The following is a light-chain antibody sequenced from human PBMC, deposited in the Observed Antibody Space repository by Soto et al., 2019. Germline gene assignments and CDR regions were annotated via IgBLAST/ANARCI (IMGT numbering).Light chain of an antibody. CDR1: ENVDRY. V-gene: IGKV1-39*01. J-gene: IGKJ1*01. CDR2: AAS. CDR3: QQTYSTPPT. Sequence: DIHVTQSPSSLSSSVGDRVTITCRASENVDRYVNWYQQIPGKAPSLLISAASTLQSGVPSRFRGSGSVTTFTLNIDSLQPEDFAMYYCQQTYSTPPTFGQGTKVE.